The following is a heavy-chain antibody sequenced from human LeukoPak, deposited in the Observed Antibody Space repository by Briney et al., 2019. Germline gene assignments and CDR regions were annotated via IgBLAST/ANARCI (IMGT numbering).Heavy chain of an antibody. D-gene: IGHD3-9*01. J-gene: IGHJ6*02. CDR3: AKVKDYDILTGYYGYYGMDV. Sequence: GGSLRISCAASGFTFSSYAMSWVRQAPGKGAGWVSAISGSGGSTYYADSVKGRFTISRDNSKNTLYLQMNSLRAEDTAVYYCAKVKDYDILTGYYGYYGMDVWGQGTTVTVSS. CDR1: GFTFSSYA. V-gene: IGHV3-23*01. CDR2: ISGSGGST.